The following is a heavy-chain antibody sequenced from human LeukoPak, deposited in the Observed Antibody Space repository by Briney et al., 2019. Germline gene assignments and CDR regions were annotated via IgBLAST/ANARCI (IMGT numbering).Heavy chain of an antibody. CDR2: INTDGSST. CDR3: ARYDYYDSSGYKIAEYFQH. CDR1: GFTFSSYW. J-gene: IGHJ1*01. D-gene: IGHD3-22*01. V-gene: IGHV3-74*01. Sequence: GGSLRLSYAASGFTFSSYWMQWVRQAPGKGLVWVSRINTDGSSTTYADSVKGRFTISRDNAKNTLYLQMNSLRAEDTAVYYCARYDYYDSSGYKIAEYFQHWGQGTLVTVSS.